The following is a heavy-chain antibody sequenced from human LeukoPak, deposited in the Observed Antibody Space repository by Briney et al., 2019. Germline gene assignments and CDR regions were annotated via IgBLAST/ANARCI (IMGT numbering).Heavy chain of an antibody. Sequence: GRSLRLSCAASGFTFSSYGMHWVRQAPGKGLEWVAVIWYDGSNKYYADSVKGRFTISRDNSKNTLYLQMNSLRAEDTAVYYCARGARGKVQLSYFDYWGRGTLVTVSS. D-gene: IGHD5-24*01. CDR3: ARGARGKVQLSYFDY. V-gene: IGHV3-33*01. CDR2: IWYDGSNK. J-gene: IGHJ4*02. CDR1: GFTFSSYG.